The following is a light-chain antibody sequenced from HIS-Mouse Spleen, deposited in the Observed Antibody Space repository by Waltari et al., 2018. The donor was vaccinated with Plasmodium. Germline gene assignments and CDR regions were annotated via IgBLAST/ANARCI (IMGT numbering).Light chain of an antibody. CDR1: QSVSSN. V-gene: IGKV3-15*01. Sequence: EIVMTQSPATLSVSPGERATLPCRASQSVSSNLAWYQQKPGQAPRLLIYGASTKATGIPARFCCSESVTEFTLTISGMQSEDFAVYYCQQYNNWPRTFGQGTKVEIK. J-gene: IGKJ1*01. CDR2: GAS. CDR3: QQYNNWPRT.